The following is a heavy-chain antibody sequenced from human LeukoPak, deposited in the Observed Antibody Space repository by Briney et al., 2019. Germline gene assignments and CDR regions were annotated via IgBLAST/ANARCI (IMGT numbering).Heavy chain of an antibody. CDR2: ISDSGGRT. V-gene: IGHV3-23*01. CDR3: ARGLYPDYYVSSGSSPPEH. D-gene: IGHD3-22*01. CDR1: GFPFSSYA. Sequence: EAGGSLRLSCAASGFPFSSYAMSWVRQAPGKGLEWVSVISDSGGRTYSAASVKGRFTISRDNSKDTLFLQMNSLRAEDTAVYYCARGLYPDYYVSSGSSPPEHWGQGTLVTVSS. J-gene: IGHJ1*01.